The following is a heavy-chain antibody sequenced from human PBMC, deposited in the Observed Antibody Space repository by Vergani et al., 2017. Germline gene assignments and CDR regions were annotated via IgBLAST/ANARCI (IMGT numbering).Heavy chain of an antibody. D-gene: IGHD5-12*01. CDR3: AKANPRNSGYDYLYYYHAMDV. CDR2: ISGSGGST. J-gene: IGHJ6*02. Sequence: EVQLLESGGDLVQPGGSLRLSCAASGFTFNHSAMNWVRQAPGKGLEWVSGISGSGGSTYYAGSVKGRFTISRDSSKHPLYLQINSLSARDTAVYYCAKANPRNSGYDYLYYYHAMDVWGQGTTVTVSS. V-gene: IGHV3-23*01. CDR1: GFTFNHSA.